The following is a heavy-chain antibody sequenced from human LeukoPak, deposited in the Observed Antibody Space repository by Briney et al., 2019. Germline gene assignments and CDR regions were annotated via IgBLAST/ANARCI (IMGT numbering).Heavy chain of an antibody. J-gene: IGHJ6*02. Sequence: ASVKVSCKASGYTFTSYGISWVRQAPGQGLEWMGWISAYNGNTNYAQKLQGSVTMTTDTSTSTAYMELRSLRSDDTAVYYCARSPGGGDNYYYGMDVWGQGTTVTVSS. CDR2: ISAYNGNT. CDR3: ARSPGGGDNYYYGMDV. CDR1: GYTFTSYG. V-gene: IGHV1-18*01. D-gene: IGHD2-21*01.